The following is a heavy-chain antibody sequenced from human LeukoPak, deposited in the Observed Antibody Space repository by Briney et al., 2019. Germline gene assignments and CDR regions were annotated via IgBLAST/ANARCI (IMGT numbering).Heavy chain of an antibody. D-gene: IGHD5-18*01. CDR2: INWNGGST. CDR3: ARDDSYGFVDTWNWFDP. Sequence: GGSLRLSCAASGFTFDDYGMSWVRQAPGKGLEWVSGINWNGGSTGYADSVKGRFTISRDNAKNSLYLQMNSLRAEDTALYYCARDDSYGFVDTWNWFDPWGQGTLVTVSS. J-gene: IGHJ5*02. V-gene: IGHV3-20*04. CDR1: GFTFDDYG.